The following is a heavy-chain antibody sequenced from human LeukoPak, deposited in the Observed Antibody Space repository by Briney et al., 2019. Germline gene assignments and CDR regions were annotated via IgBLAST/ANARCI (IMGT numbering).Heavy chain of an antibody. D-gene: IGHD6-6*01. CDR3: ASGPLEYSSSSAYYGMDV. CDR1: GGTFSSYA. CDR2: IIPIFGIA. Sequence: GASVKVSCKASGGTFSSYAISWVRRAPGQGLEWMGRIIPIFGIANYAQKFQGRVTITADKSTNTAYMELSSLRSEDTAVYYCASGPLEYSSSSAYYGMDVWGQGTTVTVSS. J-gene: IGHJ6*02. V-gene: IGHV1-69*04.